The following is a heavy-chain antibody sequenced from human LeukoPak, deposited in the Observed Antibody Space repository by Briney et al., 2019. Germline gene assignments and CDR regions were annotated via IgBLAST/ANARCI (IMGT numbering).Heavy chain of an antibody. Sequence: GGSLRLSCAASGFTFSFYAMSWVRQAPGKGLEWVAGITSSGNTTYYADPVKGRFTISRDNSRNILYLQMNSLRADDTAVYYCARDGFGTGSNWGQGTLVTVSS. J-gene: IGHJ4*02. D-gene: IGHD3-16*01. CDR2: ITSSGNTT. CDR1: GFTFSFYA. V-gene: IGHV3-23*01. CDR3: ARDGFGTGSN.